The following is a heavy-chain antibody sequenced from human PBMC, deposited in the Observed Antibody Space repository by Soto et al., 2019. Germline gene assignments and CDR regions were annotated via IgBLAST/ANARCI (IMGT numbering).Heavy chain of an antibody. V-gene: IGHV2-5*01. CDR3: AHRLGSRGSFDY. CDR2: IYWNDDK. CDR1: GFARTASVVC. D-gene: IGHD6-25*01. J-gene: IGHJ4*02. Sequence: VSGPTRANPTPTLTLTCTLSGFARTASVVCWVWXRQPPGKAPEWLALIYWNDDKRYSPSLRSRLTITKGTSKNQVVLTMTDMDPVDTATYYCAHRLGSRGSFDYWGQGSLVTVSS.